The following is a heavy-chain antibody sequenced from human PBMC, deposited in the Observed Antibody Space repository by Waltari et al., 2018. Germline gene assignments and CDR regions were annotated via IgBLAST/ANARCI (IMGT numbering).Heavy chain of an antibody. J-gene: IGHJ6*02. CDR2: IYYSGST. CDR3: ARAVRYSGSSWPDYGMDV. V-gene: IGHV4-59*01. CDR1: GGSISSYY. D-gene: IGHD6-13*01. Sequence: QVQLQESGPGLVKPSETLSLTCTVSGGSISSYYWSWLRQPPGKGLEWIGYIYYSGSTNYNPSLKSRVTISVDTSKNQFSLKLSSVTAADTAVYYCARAVRYSGSSWPDYGMDVWGQGTTVTVSS.